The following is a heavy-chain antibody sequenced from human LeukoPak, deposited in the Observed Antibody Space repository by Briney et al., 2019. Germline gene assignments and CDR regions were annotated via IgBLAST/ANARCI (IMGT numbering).Heavy chain of an antibody. CDR1: GGSFSGYY. V-gene: IGHV4-34*01. CDR2: INHSGST. CDR3: ARVETHYDYVWGSYRYPYYFDY. Sequence: PSETLSLTCAVYGGSFSGYYWSWIRQPPGKGLEWIGEINHSGSTNYNPSLKSRVTISVDTSKNQFSLKLGSVTAADTAVYYCARVETHYDYVWGSYRYPYYFDYWGQGTLVTVSS. D-gene: IGHD3-16*02. J-gene: IGHJ4*02.